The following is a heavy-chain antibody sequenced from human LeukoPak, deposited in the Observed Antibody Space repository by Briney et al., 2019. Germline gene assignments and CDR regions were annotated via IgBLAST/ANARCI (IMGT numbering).Heavy chain of an antibody. D-gene: IGHD6-19*01. Sequence: GGSLRLSCAASGVTFSDYYMSWIRQAPGKGLEWGSYISSSISYTNYADSVKGRFTISRDNAKNSLYLQLNRLRAEDPAVYYCARGIAVAGRRFDYWGQGNLVTVSS. J-gene: IGHJ4*02. CDR3: ARGIAVAGRRFDY. CDR2: ISSSISYT. V-gene: IGHV3-11*06. CDR1: GVTFSDYY.